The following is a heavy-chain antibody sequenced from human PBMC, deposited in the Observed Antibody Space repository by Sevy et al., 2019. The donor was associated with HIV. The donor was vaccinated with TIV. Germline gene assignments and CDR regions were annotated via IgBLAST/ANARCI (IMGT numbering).Heavy chain of an antibody. CDR2: ISYDGSNK. CDR1: GFTFSSYG. Sequence: GGSLRLSCAASGFTFSSYGMHWVRQAPGKGLEWVAVISYDGSNKYYADSVKGRFTISRDNSKNTLYLQMNSLRAEDTAVYYCAKGGIEVAGYYYYGMDVWGQGTTVTVSS. J-gene: IGHJ6*02. CDR3: AKGGIEVAGYYYYGMDV. D-gene: IGHD6-19*01. V-gene: IGHV3-30*18.